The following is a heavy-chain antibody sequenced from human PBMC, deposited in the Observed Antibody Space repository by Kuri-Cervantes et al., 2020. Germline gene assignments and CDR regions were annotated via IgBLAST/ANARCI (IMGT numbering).Heavy chain of an antibody. D-gene: IGHD2-15*01. Sequence: GESLKISCAASGFTFSSYAMHWVRQAPGKGLEWVAVISYDGSNKYYADSVKGRFTISRDNSRSTLYLHMNSLRAEDTAVYYCARRGGSITSDAFDIWGQGTMVTVSS. CDR3: ARRGGSITSDAFDI. V-gene: IGHV3-30-3*01. J-gene: IGHJ3*02. CDR1: GFTFSSYA. CDR2: ISYDGSNK.